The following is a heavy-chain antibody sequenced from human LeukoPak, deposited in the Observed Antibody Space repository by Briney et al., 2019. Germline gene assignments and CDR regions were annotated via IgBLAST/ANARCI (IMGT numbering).Heavy chain of an antibody. CDR1: GFDFSNYD. V-gene: IGHV3-21*01. J-gene: IGHJ4*02. CDR3: ARIGPGTDVYNSFDY. Sequence: PGGSLRLSCAASGFDFSNYDMTWVRQAPGKGLEYVSSISRGGNYIYSADSVRGRFSISRNNAENSLFLQMNSLRGEDTAVYYCARIGPGTDVYNSFDYWGQGTLVAVSS. CDR2: ISRGGNYI. D-gene: IGHD5-24*01.